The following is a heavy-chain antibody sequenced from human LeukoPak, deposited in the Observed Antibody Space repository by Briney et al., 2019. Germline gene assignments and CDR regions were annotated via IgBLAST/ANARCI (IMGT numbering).Heavy chain of an antibody. Sequence: GRSLRLSCAASGFIFSRYGMHWVRQAPGKGLEWVAFVRYDGSDTYYAGSVRGRFTVSRDNSKNTVFLQMHNLRVDDTALYYCAKRDDHGVNRTFAFNTWGHGTMVIVSS. CDR1: GFIFSRYG. CDR3: AKRDDHGVNRTFAFNT. D-gene: IGHD4-23*01. CDR2: VRYDGSDT. V-gene: IGHV3-30*02. J-gene: IGHJ3*02.